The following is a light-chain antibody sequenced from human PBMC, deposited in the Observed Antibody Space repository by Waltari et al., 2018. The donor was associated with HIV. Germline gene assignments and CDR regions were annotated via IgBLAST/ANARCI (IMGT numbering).Light chain of an antibody. CDR3: QQYKSYPFT. CDR2: PAS. Sequence: DIQMTQSPSSLSASVGDRVTITCRASQDISGSLTWFQQKPGKAPQPLIYPASTLQSGVPSKFSGSASGTDFTLTISSLQPDDFATYYCQQYKSYPFTFGGGTKVEI. J-gene: IGKJ4*01. V-gene: IGKV1-16*02. CDR1: QDISGS.